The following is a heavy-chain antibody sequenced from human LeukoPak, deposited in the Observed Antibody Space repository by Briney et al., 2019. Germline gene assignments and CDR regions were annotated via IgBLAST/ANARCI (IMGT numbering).Heavy chain of an antibody. V-gene: IGHV3-21*01. CDR3: ARADSSSWYVLALFDY. CDR1: GFTFGSYS. D-gene: IGHD6-13*01. CDR2: ISSTSRYI. Sequence: GGSLRLSCAASGFTFGSYSMNWVRRVPGKGLQWVSSISSTSRYIYYADSVKGRFTVSRDNSKNTLYLQMNSLRAEDTAVYYCARADSSSWYVLALFDYWGQGTLVTVSS. J-gene: IGHJ4*02.